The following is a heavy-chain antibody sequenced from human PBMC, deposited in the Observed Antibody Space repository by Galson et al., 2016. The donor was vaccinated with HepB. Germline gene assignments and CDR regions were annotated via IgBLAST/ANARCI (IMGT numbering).Heavy chain of an antibody. J-gene: IGHJ4*02. CDR1: GFTFTSYS. CDR2: IGGFSSPV. CDR3: ARGYYDNSFDY. V-gene: IGHV3-48*02. D-gene: IGHD3-9*01. Sequence: SLRLSCAASGFTFTSYSMSWVRQAPGKGLEWVSFIGGFSSPVYCADSVKGRFTISRDNDRTSLYLQMSSLRDEDTAVYYCARGYYDNSFDYLGRGALVTVSS.